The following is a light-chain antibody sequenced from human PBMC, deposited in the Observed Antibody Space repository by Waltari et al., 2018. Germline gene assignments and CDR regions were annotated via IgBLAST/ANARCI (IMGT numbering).Light chain of an antibody. CDR2: GVS. CDR1: QTVSRSY. CDR3: QQYETSPWT. J-gene: IGKJ1*01. Sequence: ERATLSCRASQTVSRSYLTWYQQKPGQAPRLLMYGVSSRAAGIPDRFSGSGSGTDFTLTINRLQPEDFAVYYCQQYETSPWTFGQGTKVEIK. V-gene: IGKV3-20*01.